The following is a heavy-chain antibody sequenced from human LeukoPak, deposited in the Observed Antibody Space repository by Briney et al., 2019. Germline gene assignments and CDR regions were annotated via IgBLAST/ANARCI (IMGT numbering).Heavy chain of an antibody. Sequence: GGSLRLSCAASGFTFSSYSMNWVRQAPGKGLEWVSYISSSSSTIYYADSVKGRFTISRDNAKNSLYLQMNSLRAEDTAVYYCARDRCGVSCRNWFDPWGQGTLVTVSS. CDR3: ARDRCGVSCRNWFDP. D-gene: IGHD2-2*01. J-gene: IGHJ5*02. CDR2: ISSSSSTI. CDR1: GFTFSSYS. V-gene: IGHV3-48*04.